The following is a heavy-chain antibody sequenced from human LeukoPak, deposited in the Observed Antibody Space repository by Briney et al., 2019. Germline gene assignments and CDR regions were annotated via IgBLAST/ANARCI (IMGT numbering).Heavy chain of an antibody. CDR2: MNPNSGNT. J-gene: IGHJ4*02. D-gene: IGHD3-9*01. CDR3: ARSPARGYDILTNYNDY. Sequence: ASVKVSCKASGYTFTSYDINWVRQATGQGLEWMGWMNPNSGNTGYAQKFQGRVTMTRNTSISTAYMELSSLRSEDTAVYYCARSPARGYDILTNYNDYWGQGTLVTVSS. V-gene: IGHV1-8*01. CDR1: GYTFTSYD.